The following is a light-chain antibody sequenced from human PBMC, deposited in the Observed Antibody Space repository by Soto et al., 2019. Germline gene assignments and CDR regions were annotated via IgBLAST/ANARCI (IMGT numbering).Light chain of an antibody. CDR3: CSYTSSSTLV. J-gene: IGLJ2*01. CDR1: SSDVGGYNY. V-gene: IGLV2-14*01. CDR2: EVS. Sequence: QSALTQPASVSGSPGQSITISCTGTSSDVGGYNYVSWYQQHPGKAPKLMIHEVSNRPSGVSNRFSGSKSGNTASLTISGLQAEDEADYYCCSYTSSSTLVFGGGTKLTVL.